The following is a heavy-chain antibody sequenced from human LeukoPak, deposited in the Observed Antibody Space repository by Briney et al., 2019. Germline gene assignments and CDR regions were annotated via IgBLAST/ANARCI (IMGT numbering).Heavy chain of an antibody. CDR1: GYTFTSYG. V-gene: IGHV1-18*01. CDR2: ISAYNGNT. J-gene: IGHJ6*03. CDR3: ARDNSRITIFGVVIIRRLMDV. Sequence: GASVKVSCKASGYTFTSYGISWVRQAPGQGLEWMGWISAYNGNTNYAQKLQGRVTMTTDTSTSTAYMELSRLRSDDTAVYYCARDNSRITIFGVVIIRRLMDVWGKGTTVTVSS. D-gene: IGHD3-3*01.